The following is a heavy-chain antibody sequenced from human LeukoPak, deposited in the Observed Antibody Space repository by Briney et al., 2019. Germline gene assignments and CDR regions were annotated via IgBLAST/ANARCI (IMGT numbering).Heavy chain of an antibody. Sequence: SETLSLTCAVYGGSFSGYYWSWIRQPPGKRLEWIGEINHSGSTNYNPSLKSRVTISVDTSKNQFSLKLSSVTAADTAVYYCARGLEDCSSTSCKLFDYWGQGTLVTVSS. D-gene: IGHD2-2*01. CDR1: GGSFSGYY. CDR2: INHSGST. J-gene: IGHJ4*02. V-gene: IGHV4-34*01. CDR3: ARGLEDCSSTSCKLFDY.